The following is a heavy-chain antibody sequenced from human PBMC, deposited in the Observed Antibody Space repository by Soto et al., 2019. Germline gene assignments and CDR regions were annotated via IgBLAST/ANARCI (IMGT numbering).Heavy chain of an antibody. CDR1: GGTFSSYA. CDR2: IIPLFGTT. V-gene: IGHV1-69*13. CDR3: ARALRDGVVNGPYYFDY. D-gene: IGHD3-3*01. Sequence: SVKVSCKASGGTFSSYAISWVRQAPGQGLEWMGGIIPLFGTTDYAQKFRGRVTITADESTGTVYMELSSLRSDDTAVYYCARALRDGVVNGPYYFDYWGQGTLVTVSS. J-gene: IGHJ4*02.